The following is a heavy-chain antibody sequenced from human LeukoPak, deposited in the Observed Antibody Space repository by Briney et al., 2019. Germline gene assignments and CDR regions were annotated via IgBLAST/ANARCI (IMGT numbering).Heavy chain of an antibody. J-gene: IGHJ5*01. CDR1: GGSISSSGHF. V-gene: IGHV4-39*01. Sequence: PSETLSLTCTVSGGSISSSGHFWGGIRQSPGKGLEWIGSLYYTGSAYYNPSLKSRVTIFVDTSKNQFSLRLTSVTAADTDVYYCARGFSALVGSGNWFDSWGQGTLVTVSS. CDR3: ARGFSALVGSGNWFDS. CDR2: LYYTGSA. D-gene: IGHD2-15*01.